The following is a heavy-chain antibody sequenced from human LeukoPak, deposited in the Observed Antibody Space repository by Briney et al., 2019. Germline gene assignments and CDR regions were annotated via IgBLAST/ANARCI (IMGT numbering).Heavy chain of an antibody. V-gene: IGHV3-33*01. CDR3: ARGPSSYDILTGYSAFDY. D-gene: IGHD3-9*01. CDR2: IWYDGSNK. J-gene: IGHJ4*02. Sequence: PGGSLRLSCAASGFTFSGYGMHWVRQAPGKGLEWVAVIWYDGSNKYYADSVKGRFTISRDNSKNTLYLQMNSLTAEDTAVYYCARGPSSYDILTGYSAFDYWGQGTLVTVSS. CDR1: GFTFSGYG.